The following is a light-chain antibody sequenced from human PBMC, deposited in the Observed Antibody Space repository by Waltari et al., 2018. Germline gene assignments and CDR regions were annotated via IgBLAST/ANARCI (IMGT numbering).Light chain of an antibody. J-gene: IGLJ3*02. V-gene: IGLV2-14*01. Sequence: QSALTQPASVSGSPGQSITISCTGTSSDVGGYNYVSWYQQHPGKAPKLRIYEVRNRPSGVSNRFSGSKPGDTASLTISGLQAEDEADYYCSSYTSSSTRVFGGGTKLTVL. CDR3: SSYTSSSTRV. CDR1: SSDVGGYNY. CDR2: EVR.